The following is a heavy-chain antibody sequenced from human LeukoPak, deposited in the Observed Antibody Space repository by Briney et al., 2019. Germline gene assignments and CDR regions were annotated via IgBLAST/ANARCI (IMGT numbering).Heavy chain of an antibody. J-gene: IGHJ6*03. Sequence: GESLTLSCAASGFTFSNFVIHWVRQAPGTGLEWLAVISYDGTNKYYADFVKGRFTISRDHSQSTVDLQMNTLGGAATAVYYCVRSPTYYNMDVWGKGTTVTVSS. CDR1: GFTFSNFV. CDR3: VRSPTYYNMDV. CDR2: ISYDGTNK. V-gene: IGHV3-30*03.